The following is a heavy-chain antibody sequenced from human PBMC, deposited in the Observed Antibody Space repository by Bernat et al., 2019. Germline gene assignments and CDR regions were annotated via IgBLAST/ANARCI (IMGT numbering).Heavy chain of an antibody. Sequence: DVQLVESGGGFVQPGGSLRLSCAVSGFTFSSHWMSWVRQAPGKGLEWVANIKQDGSEKYYVDSLKGRFTISRDNAKNSLYLQMNSLRVEDTAVYYCARSGPARGYSGYDFYYWGQGTLVTVSS. CDR2: IKQDGSEK. V-gene: IGHV3-7*01. J-gene: IGHJ4*02. CDR1: GFTFSSHW. CDR3: ARSGPARGYSGYDFYY. D-gene: IGHD5-12*01.